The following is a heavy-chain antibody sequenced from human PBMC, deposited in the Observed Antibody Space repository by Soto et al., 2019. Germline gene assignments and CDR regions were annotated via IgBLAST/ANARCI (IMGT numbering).Heavy chain of an antibody. Sequence: QVQLVQSGAEVKKPGSSVKVSCKASGGTFSNYIFSWVRQAPGQGLEWMGGTIPMFATAQYAQKLQGRVKITADESTSTVYMDLTSLRSDDTAVYYCARGLFGQQWLVGFDTWGQGTLVTVSS. V-gene: IGHV1-69*01. CDR3: ARGLFGQQWLVGFDT. J-gene: IGHJ4*02. CDR2: TIPMFATA. CDR1: GGTFSNYI. D-gene: IGHD3-22*01.